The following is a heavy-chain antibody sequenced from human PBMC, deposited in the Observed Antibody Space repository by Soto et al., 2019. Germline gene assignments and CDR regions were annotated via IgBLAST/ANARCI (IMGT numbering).Heavy chain of an antibody. J-gene: IGHJ4*02. D-gene: IGHD3-3*01. CDR1: GFTFSDYY. V-gene: IGHV3-11*01. Sequence: GGSLRLSCAASGFTFSDYYMSWIRQAPGKGLEWVSYISSSGSTIYYADSVKGRFTISRDNAKNSLYLQMNSLRAEDTAVYYCARDSITIFGVVNNFDYWGQGTLVTVSS. CDR3: ARDSITIFGVVNNFDY. CDR2: ISSSGSTI.